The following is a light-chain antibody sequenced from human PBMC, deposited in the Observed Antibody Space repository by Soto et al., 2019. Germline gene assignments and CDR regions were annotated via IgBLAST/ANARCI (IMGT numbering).Light chain of an antibody. V-gene: IGKV1-9*01. CDR3: QHLHWA. J-gene: IGKJ1*01. CDR2: GVS. CDR1: QEISGY. Sequence: IHLTQSPSSLSASVGDRVTITCRASQEISGYLAWYQQTPGKAPKLLIYGVSTLQDGVPSRFSGRGSGTDFSLSISRLQPEDYSTYYCQHLHWAFGPGT.